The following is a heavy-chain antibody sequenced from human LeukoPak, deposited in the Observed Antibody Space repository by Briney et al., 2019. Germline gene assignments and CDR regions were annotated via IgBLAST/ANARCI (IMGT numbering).Heavy chain of an antibody. CDR1: GFTFSSYG. CDR2: ISYDGSNK. J-gene: IGHJ4*02. D-gene: IGHD3-16*02. CDR3: AKTLLGFLSYDYVWGSYRYFDY. Sequence: GGSLRLSCAASGFTFSSYGMHWVRQAPGKGLEWVAVISYDGSNKYYADSVKGRFTISRDNSKNTLYLQMNSLRAEDTAVYYCAKTLLGFLSYDYVWGSYRYFDYWGQGTLVTVSS. V-gene: IGHV3-30*18.